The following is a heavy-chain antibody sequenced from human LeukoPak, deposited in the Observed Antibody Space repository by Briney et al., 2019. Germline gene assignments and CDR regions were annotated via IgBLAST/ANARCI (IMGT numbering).Heavy chain of an antibody. Sequence: GGSLRLSCAASGFTFSDYYMGWVRRAPGKGLEWVSYITNSGGGTYYPDSVKGRFTISRDNAKKSLYLQVSSLRAEDTAVYHCAKGSYYYDSADYFDHWGQGTLVTVSS. D-gene: IGHD3-22*01. CDR2: ITNSGGGT. CDR3: AKGSYYYDSADYFDH. V-gene: IGHV3-11*01. CDR1: GFTFSDYY. J-gene: IGHJ4*02.